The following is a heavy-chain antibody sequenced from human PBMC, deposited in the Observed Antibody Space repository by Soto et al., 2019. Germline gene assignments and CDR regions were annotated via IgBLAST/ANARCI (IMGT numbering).Heavy chain of an antibody. D-gene: IGHD2-8*02. CDR1: GGSISNYY. V-gene: IGHV4-59*08. J-gene: IGHJ4*02. CDR3: ARHRPGPYDY. CDR2: IYYSGST. Sequence: QVQLQESGPGLVKPSETLSLTCSVSGGSISNYYWSWVRQSPGKGLEWIGYIYYSGSTNYNPSLKRRLTNSVDTSKNQFSLMVRSVPDADTAVYYCARHRPGPYDYWGQGTLVTVSS.